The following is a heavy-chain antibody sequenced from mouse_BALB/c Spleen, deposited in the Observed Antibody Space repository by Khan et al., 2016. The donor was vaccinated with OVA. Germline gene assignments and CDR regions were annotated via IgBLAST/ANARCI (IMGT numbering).Heavy chain of an antibody. D-gene: IGHD2-4*01. Sequence: VQLQQSGTVLAGPGASVKMSCKASGYSFTSYWMHWVKQRPGQGLEWIGAIYPGNSDTRYNQKFKGKAKLTAVTSASTAYMELSSLTNEDSAVYYCTRSYDSYYFDYWGQGTTLTVSS. V-gene: IGHV1-5*01. J-gene: IGHJ2*01. CDR1: GYSFTSYW. CDR2: IYPGNSDT. CDR3: TRSYDSYYFDY.